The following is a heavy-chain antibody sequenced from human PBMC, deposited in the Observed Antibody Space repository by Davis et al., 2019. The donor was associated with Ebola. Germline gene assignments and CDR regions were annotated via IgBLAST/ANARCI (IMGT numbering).Heavy chain of an antibody. CDR1: GGSVSSSTYY. CDR2: LFYSGNT. D-gene: IGHD1-26*01. J-gene: IGHJ4*02. CDR3: AREVGASDY. V-gene: IGHV4-39*01. Sequence: MPSETLSLTCTVSGGSVSSSTYYWGWIRQPPGKGLEWIGNLFYSGNTYYNPSLKSRVTISVDTSKNQFSLKLSSVTAADTAVYYCAREVGASDYWGQGTLVTVSS.